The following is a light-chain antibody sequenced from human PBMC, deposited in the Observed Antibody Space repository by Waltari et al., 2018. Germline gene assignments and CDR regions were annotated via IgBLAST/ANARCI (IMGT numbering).Light chain of an antibody. CDR3: QQRSDWPTGT. CDR2: EAS. V-gene: IGKV3-11*01. CDR1: QSVSSY. Sequence: EIEFTQSPATLSLSPGERATLSCRASQSVSSYLAWYQQKPGQAPRLLIHEASNRATGIPARFSGSGSGTDFTLTISSLEREDFAVYYCQQRSDWPTGTFGPGTKVDIK. J-gene: IGKJ3*01.